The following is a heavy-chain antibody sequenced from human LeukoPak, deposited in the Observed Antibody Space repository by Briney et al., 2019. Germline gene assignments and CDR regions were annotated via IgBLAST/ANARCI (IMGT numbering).Heavy chain of an antibody. D-gene: IGHD5-18*01. J-gene: IGHJ4*02. V-gene: IGHV3-7*01. Sequence: PGGSLRLSCAASGFTFSRYWMSWVRQAPGKGLEWVANIKQDGSEKYYVDSVKGRFTISRDDAKNSLYLQMNSLRAEDTAVYYCARDPYSYGYFDYWGQGTLVTVSS. CDR3: ARDPYSYGYFDY. CDR2: IKQDGSEK. CDR1: GFTFSRYW.